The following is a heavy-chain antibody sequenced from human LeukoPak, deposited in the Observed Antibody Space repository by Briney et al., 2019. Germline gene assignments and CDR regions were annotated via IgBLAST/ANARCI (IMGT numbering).Heavy chain of an antibody. J-gene: IGHJ4*02. CDR3: ARHQYSTPEFVY. Sequence: SETLSLTCTVSGDSISSYYWSWVRQPAGKGLEWIGRIYASGSTDYSPSLESRVTISVDTSKNQFSLKLSSVTAADTAVYYCARHQYSTPEFVYWGQGTPVTVSS. CDR2: IYASGST. D-gene: IGHD2-15*01. CDR1: GDSISSYY. V-gene: IGHV4-4*07.